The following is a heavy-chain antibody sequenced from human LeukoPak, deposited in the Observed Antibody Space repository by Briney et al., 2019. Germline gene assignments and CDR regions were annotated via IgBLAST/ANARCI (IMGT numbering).Heavy chain of an antibody. Sequence: SETLSLTCTVSGGSISSGSYYWSWIRQPAGKGLEWIGRIYTSGSTNYNPSLKSRVTISVDTSKNQFSLKLSSVTAADTAVYYCARRAASGFEDFDYWGQGSLVTVSS. J-gene: IGHJ4*02. D-gene: IGHD5-12*01. CDR3: ARRAASGFEDFDY. V-gene: IGHV4-61*02. CDR2: IYTSGST. CDR1: GGSISSGSYY.